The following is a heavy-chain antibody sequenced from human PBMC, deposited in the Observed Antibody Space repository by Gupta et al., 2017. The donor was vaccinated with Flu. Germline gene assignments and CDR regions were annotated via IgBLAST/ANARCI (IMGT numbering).Heavy chain of an antibody. CDR3: AKDYGGNSVLDY. J-gene: IGHJ4*02. CDR1: GFTFDDYA. D-gene: IGHD4-17*01. Sequence: EVQLVESGGGLVQPGRSLRLSCAASGFTFDDYAMHWVRQAPGKGLEWVSGISWNSGSIGYADSVKGRFTISRDNAKNSLYLQMNSLRAEDTALYYCAKDYGGNSVLDYWGQGTLVTVSS. CDR2: ISWNSGSI. V-gene: IGHV3-9*01.